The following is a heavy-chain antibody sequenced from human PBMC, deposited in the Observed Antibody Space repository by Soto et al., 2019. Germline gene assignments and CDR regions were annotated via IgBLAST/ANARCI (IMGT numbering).Heavy chain of an antibody. V-gene: IGHV1-69*06. CDR3: AERFGKLTAPFD. CDR1: GGTFSSYA. J-gene: IGHJ4*02. CDR2: IIPIFGTA. Sequence: SVKVSCKASGGTFSSYAISWVRQAPGQGLEWMGGIIPIFGTANYAQKFQGRVTITADKSTSTDYMKLSSLRSEDTAVYYCAERFGKLTAPFDWGQGTLVTVYS. D-gene: IGHD3-10*01.